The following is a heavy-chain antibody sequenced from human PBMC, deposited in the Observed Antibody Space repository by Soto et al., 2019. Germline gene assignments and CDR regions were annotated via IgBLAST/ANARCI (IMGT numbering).Heavy chain of an antibody. V-gene: IGHV4-30-2*01. Sequence: PSETLSLTCAVSGGSISSGGYSWSWIRQPPGKGLEWIGYIYHSGSTYYNPSLKSRVTISVDRSKNQFSLKLSSVTAADTAVYYCARDMLGILTGYQTGYYGMDVWGQGTTVTVSS. J-gene: IGHJ6*02. D-gene: IGHD3-9*01. CDR2: IYHSGST. CDR3: ARDMLGILTGYQTGYYGMDV. CDR1: GGSISSGGYS.